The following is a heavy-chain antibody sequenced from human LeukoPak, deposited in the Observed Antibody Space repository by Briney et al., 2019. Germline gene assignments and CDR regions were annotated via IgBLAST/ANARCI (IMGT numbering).Heavy chain of an antibody. CDR1: GFTFSSYS. CDR3: ARVLTRPHYMDV. D-gene: IGHD3-10*01. V-gene: IGHV3-21*01. CDR2: ISSSSSYI. J-gene: IGHJ6*03. Sequence: PGGSLRLSCAASGFTFSSYSMNWVRQAPGKGLEWVSSISSSSSYIYYADSVKGRFTISRDNAKNSLYLQMNSLRAEDTAVYYCARVLTRPHYMDVWGKGTTVTVSS.